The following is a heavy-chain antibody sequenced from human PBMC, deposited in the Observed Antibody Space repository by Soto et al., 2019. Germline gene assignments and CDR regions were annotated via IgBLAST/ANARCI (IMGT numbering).Heavy chain of an antibody. D-gene: IGHD6-13*01. CDR1: GYSINSGHD. V-gene: IGHV4-34*01. Sequence: SETLSLTCAVSGYSINSGHDWSWIRQPPGKGLEWIGEINRGGSTNYNPSLKSRTTISVDTSKNQFSLKLASVTATDTAVYYCARGIPGYSSSWFDSWGQGTLVTV. CDR3: ARGIPGYSSSWFDS. CDR2: INRGGST. J-gene: IGHJ5*01.